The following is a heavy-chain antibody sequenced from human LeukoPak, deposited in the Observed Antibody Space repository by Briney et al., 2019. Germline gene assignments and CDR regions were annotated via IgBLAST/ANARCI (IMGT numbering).Heavy chain of an antibody. CDR3: ARDPRWIGEFGDVFDV. CDR2: IYSGGTT. V-gene: IGHV3-53*01. J-gene: IGHJ3*01. CDR1: GFTVSSYY. D-gene: IGHD3-10*01. Sequence: PGGSLRLSCAASGFTVSSYYMSWVRQAPGKGLEWASVIYSGGTTYYADSVKGRFTISRDNSKNTLYLQMNSLRPEDTAVYYCARDPRWIGEFGDVFDVWGQGTMVTVSS.